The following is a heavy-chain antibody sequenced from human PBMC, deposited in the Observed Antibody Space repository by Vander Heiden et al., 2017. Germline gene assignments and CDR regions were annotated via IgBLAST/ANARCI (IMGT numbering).Heavy chain of an antibody. D-gene: IGHD6-19*01. V-gene: IGHV4-59*01. CDR1: GGSISSYF. CDR3: LGIAVGNYFDY. CDR2: IYYRGDT. J-gene: IGHJ4*02. Sequence: QVQLQEAGPGLVKPSETLSLTCTGSGGSISSYFWSWIRQPPGKGLEWIGYIYYRGDTNYNPSLNSRVTMSVDTSKNQFSLKLSSVTAADTAVYYCLGIAVGNYFDYWGQGTLVTVSS.